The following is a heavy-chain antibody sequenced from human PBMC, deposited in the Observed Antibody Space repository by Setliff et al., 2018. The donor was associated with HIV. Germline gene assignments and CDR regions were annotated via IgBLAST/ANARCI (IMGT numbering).Heavy chain of an antibody. D-gene: IGHD6-19*01. CDR2: IYYSGST. CDR1: DGSTRTYG. V-gene: IGHV4-39*07. CDR3: ASTGYSSGWSFDY. J-gene: IGHJ4*02. Sequence: SETLSLTCTVSDGSTRTYGMTWVRQPPGKGLEWIGSIYYSGSTYYNPSLKSRVTISVDTSKNQFSLKLSSVTAADTAVYYCASTGYSSGWSFDYWGQGTLVTVS.